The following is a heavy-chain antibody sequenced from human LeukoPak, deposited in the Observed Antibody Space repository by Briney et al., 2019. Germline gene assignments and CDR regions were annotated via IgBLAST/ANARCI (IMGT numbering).Heavy chain of an antibody. J-gene: IGHJ4*02. D-gene: IGHD4-23*01. CDR3: TTGPGNSGY. CDR2: IKSKNVGETT. CDR1: GXSVTNNY. Sequence: PGGSLRLSCAVSGXSVTNNYMSWVRQAPGKGLEWVGRIKSKNVGETTEYAAPVQGRFTISRDDSKNAVYLQMSSLKTEDTAVYYCTTGPGNSGYWGQGTLVTVSS. V-gene: IGHV3-15*01.